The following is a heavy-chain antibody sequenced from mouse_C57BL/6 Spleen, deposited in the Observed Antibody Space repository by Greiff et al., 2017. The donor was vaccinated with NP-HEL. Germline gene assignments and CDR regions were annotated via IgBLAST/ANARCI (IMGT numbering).Heavy chain of an antibody. Sequence: EVKLVESGGGLVKPGGSLKLSCAASGFTFSDYGMHWVRQAPEKGLEWVAYISSGSSTIYYADTVKGRFTISRDNAKNTLFLQMTSLRSEDTAMYYCARMVTPYYAMDYWGQGTSVTVSS. CDR3: ARMVTPYYAMDY. CDR2: ISSGSSTI. D-gene: IGHD2-3*01. CDR1: GFTFSDYG. J-gene: IGHJ4*01. V-gene: IGHV5-17*01.